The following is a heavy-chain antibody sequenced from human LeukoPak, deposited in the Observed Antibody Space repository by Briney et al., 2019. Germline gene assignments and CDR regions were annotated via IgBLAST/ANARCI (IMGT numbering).Heavy chain of an antibody. J-gene: IGHJ6*02. V-gene: IGHV3-21*01. CDR1: GFTFSSYS. Sequence: PGGSLRLSCAASGFTFSSYSMNWVRQAPGKGLEWVSFISSSSNYIYYGDPVEGRFTISRDNAKNSLYLQMNSLRAEDTAVCYCARDLTGRHYYGLDVWGQGTTVTVS. CDR3: ARDLTGRHYYGLDV. D-gene: IGHD3-9*01. CDR2: ISSSSNYI.